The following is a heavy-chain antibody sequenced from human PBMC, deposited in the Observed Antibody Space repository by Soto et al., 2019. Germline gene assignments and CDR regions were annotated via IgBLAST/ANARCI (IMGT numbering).Heavy chain of an antibody. J-gene: IGHJ4*02. Sequence: GGSLILSCAASGFTFSNYSVTWVRQAPGKGLEWVSTISGSGGSTYYADSVKGRFTISRDNSKNTLYLQMNSLRAEDTAVYYCAKGQGSSWYEIDYWGQGTLVTVSS. CDR2: ISGSGGST. V-gene: IGHV3-23*01. CDR3: AKGQGSSWYEIDY. CDR1: GFTFSNYS. D-gene: IGHD6-13*01.